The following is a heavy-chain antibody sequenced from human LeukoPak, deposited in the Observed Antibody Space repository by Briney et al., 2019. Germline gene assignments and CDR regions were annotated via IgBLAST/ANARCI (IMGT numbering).Heavy chain of an antibody. J-gene: IGHJ5*02. D-gene: IGHD3-10*01. Sequence: SETLSLTCAVYGGSFSGYYWSWIRQPPGKGLEWIGEINHSGSTNYNPSLKSRVTISVDTSKNQFSLKLSSVTAADTAVYYCARGAVRGVLVNWFDPWGQGTLVTVSS. V-gene: IGHV4-34*01. CDR3: ARGAVRGVLVNWFDP. CDR2: INHSGST. CDR1: GGSFSGYY.